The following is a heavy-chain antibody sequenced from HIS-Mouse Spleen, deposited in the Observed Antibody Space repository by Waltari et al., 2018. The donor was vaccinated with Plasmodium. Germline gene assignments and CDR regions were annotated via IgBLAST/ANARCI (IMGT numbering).Heavy chain of an antibody. D-gene: IGHD6-13*01. CDR1: GFPFSSYW. Sequence: EVQLVESGGGLVQPGGSLRLSCAASGFPFSSYWMSWVRQAPGKGLEWVANRKQNGSEKYYVHSVKGRLSISRDNAKNSLYLKINSLRADDTAVYYCASSWYWYFDLWSRGTLVTVSS. J-gene: IGHJ2*01. CDR2: RKQNGSEK. CDR3: ASSWYWYFDL. V-gene: IGHV3-7*01.